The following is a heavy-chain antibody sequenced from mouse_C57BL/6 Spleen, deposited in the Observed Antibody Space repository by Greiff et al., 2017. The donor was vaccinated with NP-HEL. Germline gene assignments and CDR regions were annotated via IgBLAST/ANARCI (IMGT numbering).Heavy chain of an antibody. CDR3: ARLETAQATWFAY. CDR1: GYTFTSYW. D-gene: IGHD3-2*02. Sequence: VQLQQSGAELAKPGASVKLSCKASGYTFTSYWMHWGKQRPGQGLEWIGYINPRRGYTKYNQKFKDKATLTADKSSSTAYMQLSSLTYEDSAVYYGARLETAQATWFAYWGQGTLVTVSA. J-gene: IGHJ3*01. V-gene: IGHV1-7*01. CDR2: INPRRGYT.